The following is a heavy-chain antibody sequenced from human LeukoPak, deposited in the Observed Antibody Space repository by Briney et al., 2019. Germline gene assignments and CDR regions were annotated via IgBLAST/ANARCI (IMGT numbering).Heavy chain of an antibody. CDR1: GGSISSGSYY. CDR2: IYTSGST. V-gene: IGHV4-61*02. CDR3: ARGESSWYLDY. D-gene: IGHD6-13*01. Sequence: SETLSLTCTVSGGSISSGSYYWSWIRQPAGKGLEWIWRIYTSGSTNYNPSLKSRVTISVDTSKNQFSRKLSSVTAADTAVYYCARGESSWYLDYWGQGTLVTVSS. J-gene: IGHJ4*02.